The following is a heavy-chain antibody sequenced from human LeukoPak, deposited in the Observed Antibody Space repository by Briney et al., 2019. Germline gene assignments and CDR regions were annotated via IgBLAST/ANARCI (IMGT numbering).Heavy chain of an antibody. Sequence: GGSLRLSCAASGFTFSSYAMSWVRQAPGKGLEWVSAISGSGGSTYYADSVRGRFTISRDNSKNTLYLQMNSLGAEDTAVYYCAKDRSYYDYVWGSYRYTGLFDHWGQGTLVTVSS. CDR1: GFTFSSYA. CDR3: AKDRSYYDYVWGSYRYTGLFDH. D-gene: IGHD3-16*02. V-gene: IGHV3-23*01. J-gene: IGHJ4*02. CDR2: ISGSGGST.